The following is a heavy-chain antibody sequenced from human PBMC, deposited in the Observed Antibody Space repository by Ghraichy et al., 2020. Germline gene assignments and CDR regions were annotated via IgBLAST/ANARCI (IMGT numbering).Heavy chain of an antibody. CDR2: ISSSSSYI. CDR3: ARAEGRNNWYVDL. Sequence: GGSLRLSCAASGFTFSSYSMNWVRQAPGKGLEWVSSISSSSSYIYYADSVKCRFTISRDNAKNSLYLQMNSLRAEDTAVYYCARAEGRNNWYVDLWGRGTLVTVSS. CDR1: GFTFSSYS. V-gene: IGHV3-21*01. D-gene: IGHD1-14*01. J-gene: IGHJ2*01.